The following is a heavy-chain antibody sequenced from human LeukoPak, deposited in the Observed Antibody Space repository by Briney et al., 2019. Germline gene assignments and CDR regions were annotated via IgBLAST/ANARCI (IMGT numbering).Heavy chain of an antibody. J-gene: IGHJ4*02. CDR3: AREESDGGYVFNYFDY. CDR1: GFTFSSYW. V-gene: IGHV3-74*01. D-gene: IGHD5-12*01. CDR2: INSDGSST. Sequence: PGGSLRLYCAASGFTFSSYWMHWVRQAPGKGLVWVSRINSDGSSTSYADSVKGRFTISRDNAKNTLYLQMNSLRAEDTAVYYCAREESDGGYVFNYFDYWGQGTLVTVSS.